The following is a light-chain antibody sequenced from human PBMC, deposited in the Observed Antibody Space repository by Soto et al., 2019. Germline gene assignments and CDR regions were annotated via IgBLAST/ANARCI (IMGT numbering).Light chain of an antibody. J-gene: IGKJ4*01. Sequence: AIQMTQSPSSLSASVGDRVTITCRASQGIRDALGWYQQKPGKAPKLLIYDASSLQSGVPSRFSGSGSGSLFTLPISSLRPEDFATYYCQQDYSFPLTVAGGTKVEI. CDR2: DAS. V-gene: IGKV1-6*01. CDR1: QGIRDA. CDR3: QQDYSFPLT.